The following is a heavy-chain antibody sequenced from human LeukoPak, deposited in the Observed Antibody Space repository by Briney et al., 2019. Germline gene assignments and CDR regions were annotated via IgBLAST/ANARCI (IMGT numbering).Heavy chain of an antibody. Sequence: SETLSLTCTVSGGSISSGGYYWSWIRQHPGKGLEWIGYIYYSGSTYYNPSLKSRVTISVDTSKNQFSLKLSSVTAADTAVYYCARDRGYCSSTSCCSLGYYYYGMDVWGKGTTVTVSS. V-gene: IGHV4-31*03. J-gene: IGHJ6*04. CDR2: IYYSGST. D-gene: IGHD2-2*01. CDR1: GGSISSGGYY. CDR3: ARDRGYCSSTSCCSLGYYYYGMDV.